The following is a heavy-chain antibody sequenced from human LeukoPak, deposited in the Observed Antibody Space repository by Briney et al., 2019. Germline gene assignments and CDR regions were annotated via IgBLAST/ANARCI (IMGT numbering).Heavy chain of an antibody. CDR2: IFHSGST. V-gene: IGHV4-4*02. Sequence: PSETLSLTCAVSGGSISSSNWWSWVRQPPGKGLEWIGEIFHSGSTNYNPSLKSRVTISVDKSKNQFSLQLNSVTAADTAVYYCSRCANKWELDNWFEPWGQGTLVTVSS. D-gene: IGHD1-26*01. CDR1: GGSISSSNW. CDR3: SRCANKWELDNWFEP. J-gene: IGHJ5*02.